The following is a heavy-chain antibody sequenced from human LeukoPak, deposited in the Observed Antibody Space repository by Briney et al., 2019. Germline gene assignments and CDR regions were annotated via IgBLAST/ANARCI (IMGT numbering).Heavy chain of an antibody. J-gene: IGHJ6*02. CDR3: ARDGPGVVVVPAASYYYYGMDV. CDR2: ISVYNGNT. D-gene: IGHD2-2*01. V-gene: IGHV1-18*01. Sequence: ASVKVSCKASGYTFTSYGISWVRQAPGQGLEWMGWISVYNGNTNYAQKLQGRVTMTTDTSTSTAYMELRSLRSDDTAVYYCARDGPGVVVVPAASYYYYGMDVWGQGTTVTVSS. CDR1: GYTFTSYG.